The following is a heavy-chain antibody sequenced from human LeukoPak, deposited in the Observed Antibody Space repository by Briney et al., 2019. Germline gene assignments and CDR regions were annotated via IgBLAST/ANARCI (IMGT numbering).Heavy chain of an antibody. CDR3: ARDREGYCSGGSCYSEMDV. D-gene: IGHD2-15*01. CDR1: GGTFSSYA. V-gene: IGHV1-69*06. J-gene: IGHJ6*04. CDR2: IIPIFGTA. Sequence: SVKVSCKAFGGTFSSYAISWVRQAPGQGLEWMGGIIPIFGTANYAQKFQGRVTITADKSTSTAYMELSSLRSEDTAVYYCARDREGYCSGGSCYSEMDVWGKGTTVTVSS.